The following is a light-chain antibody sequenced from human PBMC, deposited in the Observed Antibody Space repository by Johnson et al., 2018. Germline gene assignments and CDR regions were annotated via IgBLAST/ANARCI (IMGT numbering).Light chain of an antibody. V-gene: IGLV1-51*02. CDR3: GTWDSSLSAGNV. CDR2: ENN. CDR1: SSNIGNNY. J-gene: IGLJ1*01. Sequence: QSVLTQPPSVSAAPGQKVTISCSGSSSNIGNNYVSWYQQLPGTAPKLLIYENNKRPSGIPDRFSGSKSGTSATLGITGLQTVDEADYYCGTWDSSLSAGNVFGTGTKVTGL.